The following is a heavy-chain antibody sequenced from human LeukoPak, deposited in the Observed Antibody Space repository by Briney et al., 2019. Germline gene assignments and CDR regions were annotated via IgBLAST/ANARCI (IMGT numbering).Heavy chain of an antibody. J-gene: IGHJ3*02. Sequence: GSSVKVSCKASGGIFSRYAISWVRQPPGQGLEWMGGIIPIFGTANYAQKFQGRVTITADESTSTAYMELSSLRSEDTAVYFCARDRVVGLGLDNAFDIWGQGTVVTVSS. CDR3: ARDRVVGLGLDNAFDI. V-gene: IGHV1-69*01. D-gene: IGHD2-15*01. CDR2: IIPIFGTA. CDR1: GGIFSRYA.